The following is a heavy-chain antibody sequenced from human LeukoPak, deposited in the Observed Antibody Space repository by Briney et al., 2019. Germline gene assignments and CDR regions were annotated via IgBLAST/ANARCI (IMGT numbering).Heavy chain of an antibody. D-gene: IGHD6-13*01. V-gene: IGHV3-30*18. J-gene: IGHJ3*02. CDR3: AKEEAADGDAFDI. CDR1: GFXFSSYG. Sequence: GRSLRLSCEASGFXFSSYGIHWVRQAPGKGLEWVTVISYDGSNEYFADSVKGRFTISRDNSKNTLYLQMSSLRAEDTAVYYCAKEEAADGDAFDIWGQGTMVTVSS. CDR2: ISYDGSNE.